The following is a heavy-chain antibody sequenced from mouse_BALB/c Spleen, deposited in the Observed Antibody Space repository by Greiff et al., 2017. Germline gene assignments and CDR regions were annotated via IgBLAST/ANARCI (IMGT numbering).Heavy chain of an antibody. CDR2: IWSGGST. V-gene: IGHV2-4-1*01. CDR1: GFSLTSYG. Sequence: VQLQESGPGLVQPSQSLSITCTVSGFSLTSYGVHWVRQSPGKGLEWLGVIWSGGSTDYNAAFISRLSISKDNSKSQVFFKMNSLQADDTAIYYCASLTGRAFDYWGQGTTLTVSS. CDR3: ASLTGRAFDY. D-gene: IGHD4-1*01. J-gene: IGHJ2*01.